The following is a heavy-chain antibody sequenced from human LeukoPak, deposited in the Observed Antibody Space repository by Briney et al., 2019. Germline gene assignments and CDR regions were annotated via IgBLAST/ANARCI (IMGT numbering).Heavy chain of an antibody. CDR3: AASQGVVFDY. D-gene: IGHD2-21*01. Sequence: PSETLSLTCSVSGASVPTYFWRWIRQPPGKGLAWIGFIFYSGSATYNASLKSRVTISVDTSKNQFSLKLSSVTAADTAVYYCAASQGVVFDYWGQGTLVTVSS. CDR2: IFYSGSA. CDR1: GASVPTYF. V-gene: IGHV4-59*02. J-gene: IGHJ4*02.